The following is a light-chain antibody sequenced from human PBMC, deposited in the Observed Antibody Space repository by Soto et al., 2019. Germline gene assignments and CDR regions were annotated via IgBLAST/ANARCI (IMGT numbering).Light chain of an antibody. CDR2: AAS. J-gene: IGKJ1*01. CDR3: PQANSFPWT. Sequence: DIPMTQSPSTLSGTVGDRVTMPCRASQGINSWLAWYQQKPGKAPKLLIYAASNLQSGVPSRFSGSGSGTDFTLTISSLQPEDFATYYCPQANSFPWTFCQGTMVDI. CDR1: QGINSW. V-gene: IGKV1-12*01.